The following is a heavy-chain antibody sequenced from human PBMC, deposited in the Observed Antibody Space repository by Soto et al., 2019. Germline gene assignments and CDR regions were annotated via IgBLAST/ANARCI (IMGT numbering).Heavy chain of an antibody. CDR2: INPSSGGA. Sequence: ASVKVSCKASGYTFTGYYLHWVRQAPGQGLEWMGWINPSSGGANIAQKFQGWVTMTRDTSIDTAYMELTRLRSDDTAVYYCARDAAMGDYYHYGMDVWGQGTPVTVSS. V-gene: IGHV1-2*04. CDR3: ARDAAMGDYYHYGMDV. CDR1: GYTFTGYY. J-gene: IGHJ6*02. D-gene: IGHD5-18*01.